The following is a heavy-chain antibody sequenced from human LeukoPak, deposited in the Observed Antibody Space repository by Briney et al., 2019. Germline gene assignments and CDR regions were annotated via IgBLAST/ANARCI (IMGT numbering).Heavy chain of an antibody. CDR3: ARIGNSYYYMDV. CDR2: ISSSSSYI. D-gene: IGHD3-22*01. CDR1: GFTFSSYS. Sequence: GGSLRLSCAASGFTFSSYSMNWVRQAPGKGLEWVSSISSSSSYIYYADSVNGRFTISTDNAKNSLYLQMNSLRAEDTAVYYCARIGNSYYYMDVWGKGTTVTVSS. J-gene: IGHJ6*03. V-gene: IGHV3-21*01.